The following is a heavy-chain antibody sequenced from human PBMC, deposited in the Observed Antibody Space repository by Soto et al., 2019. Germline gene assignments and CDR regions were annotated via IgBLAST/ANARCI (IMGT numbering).Heavy chain of an antibody. D-gene: IGHD5-18*01. V-gene: IGHV1-3*01. Sequence: VKVSCKASGYGFTSYSMHWMRQAPGQRLEWMGWINAGNGNTKYSQKFQGRVTITRDTSASTAYMELSSLRSEDTAVYYCARGIQLWLLFDYWGQGAMVTVSS. CDR1: GYGFTSYS. CDR3: ARGIQLWLLFDY. J-gene: IGHJ4*02. CDR2: INAGNGNT.